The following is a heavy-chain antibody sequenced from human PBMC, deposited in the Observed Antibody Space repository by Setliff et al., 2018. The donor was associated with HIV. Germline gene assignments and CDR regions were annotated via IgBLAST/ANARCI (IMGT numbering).Heavy chain of an antibody. J-gene: IGHJ6*02. CDR3: AKDRHGDYFHYYYAMDI. V-gene: IGHV3-23*01. Sequence: GGSLRLSCAASGFSFSNYAMTWVRQAPGKGLEWVSTINSAERTFYAKSVKGRFTISRDNSKSTLYLQVSSLRGDDTAMYYCAKDRHGDYFHYYYAMDIWGQGTTVTV. CDR1: GFSFSNYA. D-gene: IGHD4-17*01. CDR2: INSAERT.